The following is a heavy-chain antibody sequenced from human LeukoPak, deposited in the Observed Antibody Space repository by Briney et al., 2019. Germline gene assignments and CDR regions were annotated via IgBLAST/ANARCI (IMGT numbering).Heavy chain of an antibody. D-gene: IGHD3-3*01. Sequence: GGSLRLSCAASGFTFSSYNMNWVRQTPGQGLEWVSSITSGSSHIYYADSVKGRFTISRDNAKNSLYLQMNSLRAEDTAVYYCARAAAPVLRFLEWLATTFDYWGQGTLVTVSS. CDR1: GFTFSSYN. CDR3: ARAAAPVLRFLEWLATTFDY. CDR2: ITSGSSHI. V-gene: IGHV3-21*01. J-gene: IGHJ4*02.